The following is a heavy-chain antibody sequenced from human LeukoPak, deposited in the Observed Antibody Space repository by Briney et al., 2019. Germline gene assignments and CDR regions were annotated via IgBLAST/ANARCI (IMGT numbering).Heavy chain of an antibody. V-gene: IGHV3-30-3*01. D-gene: IGHD3-22*01. J-gene: IGHJ4*02. CDR3: ARADTYYNDSSMTSDYFDY. Sequence: GRSLRLSCAASGFTFSKYAMHWVRQAPGKGLEWVAVISYDGSNKYYADSVKGRFTISRDNSKNTLNLRMNSLRAEDTAVYYCARADTYYNDSSMTSDYFDYWGQGTLVTVSS. CDR2: ISYDGSNK. CDR1: GFTFSKYA.